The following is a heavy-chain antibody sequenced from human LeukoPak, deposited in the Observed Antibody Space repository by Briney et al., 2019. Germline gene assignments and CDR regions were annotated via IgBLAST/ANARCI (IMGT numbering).Heavy chain of an antibody. CDR2: ISYDGSNK. V-gene: IGHV3-30-3*01. J-gene: IGHJ5*02. CDR1: GFTFSSYA. D-gene: IGHD4-11*01. Sequence: GGSLRLSCAASGFTFSSYAMHWVSQAPGKGLEWVAVISYDGSNKYYADSVKGRFTISRDNSKNTLYLQMNSLRAEDTAVYYCARGGYSNYVGRDNWFDPWGQGTLVTVSS. CDR3: ARGGYSNYVGRDNWFDP.